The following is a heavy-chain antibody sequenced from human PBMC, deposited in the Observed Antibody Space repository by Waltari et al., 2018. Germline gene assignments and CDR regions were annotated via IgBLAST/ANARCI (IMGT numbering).Heavy chain of an antibody. D-gene: IGHD3-16*01. CDR2: VIPKSGGT. V-gene: IGHV1-2*06. CDR1: GYTFIAYY. CDR3: ARWPALSADPYYFDY. J-gene: IGHJ4*02. Sequence: QVQLVQSGAEVKKPGASVRVPCKPSGYTFIAYYIHWVRQAPGQGLEWMGRVIPKSGGTSYPQKFKDRVTMTRDTSISTAYMELSRLTFDDTAVYFCARWPALSADPYYFDYWGQGTLVTVSS.